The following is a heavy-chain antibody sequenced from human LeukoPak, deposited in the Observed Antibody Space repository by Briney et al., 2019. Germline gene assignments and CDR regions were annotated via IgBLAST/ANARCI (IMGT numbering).Heavy chain of an antibody. CDR1: GYTFTDYY. V-gene: IGHV1-2*02. J-gene: IGHJ4*02. D-gene: IGHD2-2*01. Sequence: ASVKVSCKASGYTFTDYYMHWVRQAPGQGFEWMGWINPNDGDTNYAQKFQGRVTMTRDTSISTAQMEVSRLRSDDTAVYYCARANFLYCSSTTCLFDYWGQGTLVTVSS. CDR2: INPNDGDT. CDR3: ARANFLYCSSTTCLFDY.